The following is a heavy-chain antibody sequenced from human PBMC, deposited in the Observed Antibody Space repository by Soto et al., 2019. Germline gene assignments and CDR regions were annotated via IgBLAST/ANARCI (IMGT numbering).Heavy chain of an antibody. CDR1: GFTFSNYA. D-gene: IGHD5-18*01. CDR2: IWYDGSNQ. V-gene: IGHV3-33*01. Sequence: QVQLVESGGGVVQAGTSLRLSCGASGFTFSNYAMYWVRQAPGKGLEWVAAIWYDGSNQYYAGSVKGRFTISRDKPKNTLYLQMSSLRVEDTGVYYCARDRTDTAMIIIDSWGHGTLVTVSS. J-gene: IGHJ5*01. CDR3: ARDRTDTAMIIIDS.